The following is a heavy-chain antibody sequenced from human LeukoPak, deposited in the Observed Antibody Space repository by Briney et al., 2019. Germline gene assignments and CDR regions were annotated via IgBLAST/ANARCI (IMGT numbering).Heavy chain of an antibody. CDR1: GASFSTNY. CDR3: ARLYQQSKWKYYYYYMDV. V-gene: IGHV4-59*01. D-gene: IGHD1-1*01. J-gene: IGHJ6*03. CDR2: VFDSGST. Sequence: KPSETLSLTCSVSGASFSTNYWSWIRQPPGRGQEWIGYVFDSGSTNYNPALKSRVTISVDTSTKQFSLRLSSVTAADTAVYYCARLYQQSKWKYYYYYMDVWGKGTAVTVSS.